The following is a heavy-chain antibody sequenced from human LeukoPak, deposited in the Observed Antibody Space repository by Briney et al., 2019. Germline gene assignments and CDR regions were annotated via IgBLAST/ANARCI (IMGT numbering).Heavy chain of an antibody. Sequence: GGSLRLSCTASGFTFGEDAMSWFRQSPGKGLEWLGFIRTKTNGATAEYAASVKGRFSISRDDSKSIAYLQMNSLKTEDTAVYYCARLIVVVVAASSYFDSWGQGTRVTVSS. CDR1: GFTFGEDA. CDR2: IRTKTNGATA. V-gene: IGHV3-49*03. D-gene: IGHD2-15*01. J-gene: IGHJ4*02. CDR3: ARLIVVVVAASSYFDS.